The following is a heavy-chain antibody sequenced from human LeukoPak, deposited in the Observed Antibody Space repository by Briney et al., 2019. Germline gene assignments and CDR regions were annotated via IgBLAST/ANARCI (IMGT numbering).Heavy chain of an antibody. CDR3: AKDISGYCSSTSCSI. Sequence: SGGSLRLSCAASGFTFNSYAMSWVREAPGKGLDWVSAISGSGGSTYYADSVKGRFTISRDNSKNTLYLQMNSLRAEDTAVYYCAKDISGYCSSTSCSIWGQGTLVTVSS. V-gene: IGHV3-23*01. CDR1: GFTFNSYA. CDR2: ISGSGGST. J-gene: IGHJ4*02. D-gene: IGHD2-2*01.